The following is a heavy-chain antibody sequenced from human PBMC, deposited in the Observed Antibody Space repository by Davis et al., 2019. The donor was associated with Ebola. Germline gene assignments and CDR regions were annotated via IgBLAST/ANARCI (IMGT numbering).Heavy chain of an antibody. CDR3: AREVVVVVAATPSGYYYYGMDV. V-gene: IGHV1-46*01. Sequence: ASVPVSCMASGYTLTSYYMHWVRQAPRQGLEWMGIINPSACSTSYAQKFQGRVTKTRDTSTSTVYMELSSLRSEDTAVYYCAREVVVVVAATPSGYYYYGMDVWGKGTTVTVSS. CDR1: GYTLTSYY. CDR2: INPSACST. D-gene: IGHD2-15*01. J-gene: IGHJ6*04.